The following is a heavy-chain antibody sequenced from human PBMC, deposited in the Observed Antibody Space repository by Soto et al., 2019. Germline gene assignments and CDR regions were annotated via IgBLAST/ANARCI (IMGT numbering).Heavy chain of an antibody. CDR1: GYTFTSYG. CDR3: ARGAAYIVEVDYGMDV. Sequence: QVQLVQSGAEVKKPGASVKVSCKASGYTFTSYGISWVRQAPGQGLEWMGWISAYNGNTNYAQKLQGRVTMTTDTSTSTAYRELRSLRPDDTAVYYCARGAAYIVEVDYGMDVWGQGTTVTVSS. V-gene: IGHV1-18*04. J-gene: IGHJ6*02. D-gene: IGHD2-15*01. CDR2: ISAYNGNT.